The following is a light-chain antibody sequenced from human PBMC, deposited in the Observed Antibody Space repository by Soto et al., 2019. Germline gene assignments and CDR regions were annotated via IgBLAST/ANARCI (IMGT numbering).Light chain of an antibody. V-gene: IGLV1-47*01. J-gene: IGLJ1*01. CDR2: RNS. Sequence: QSALTQPPSASGTPGQRVTISCSGSSSNIGSNYVYWYQQLPGTAPKLLIYRNSQRPSGVPDRFSGSKSVTSASLAISGLRSEDEADFYCAAWDDTLSGRVFGTGTKVTVL. CDR3: AAWDDTLSGRV. CDR1: SSNIGSNY.